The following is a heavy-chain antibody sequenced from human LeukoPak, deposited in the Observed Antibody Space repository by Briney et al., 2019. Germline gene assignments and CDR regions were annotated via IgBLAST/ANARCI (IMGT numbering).Heavy chain of an antibody. D-gene: IGHD2-15*01. CDR3: AASGYCSGGSCYSDY. CDR1: GFTFTSSV. Sequence: ASVKVSCKASGFTFTSSVVQWVRQARGQRLEWIGWIVVGSGNTNYAQKFQERVTITRDMSTSTAYMELSSLRSEDTAVYYCAASGYCSGGSCYSDYWGQGTLVTVSS. V-gene: IGHV1-58*01. CDR2: IVVGSGNT. J-gene: IGHJ4*02.